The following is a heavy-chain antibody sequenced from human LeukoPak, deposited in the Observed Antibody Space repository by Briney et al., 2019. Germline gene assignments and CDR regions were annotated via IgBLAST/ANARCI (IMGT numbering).Heavy chain of an antibody. D-gene: IGHD2-2*01. V-gene: IGHV3-15*01. CDR1: GFTFSNAW. J-gene: IGHJ4*02. Sequence: NPGGSLRLSCAASGFTFSNAWMSWVRQAPGKGLEWVGRIYSKTDGGTTDYATPVKGRFTISRDDSKNTLSLQMNSLKTEDTAVYYCTTMPLGYCSSASCYAPSDYWGQGTLVTVSS. CDR2: IYSKTDGGTT. CDR3: TTMPLGYCSSASCYAPSDY.